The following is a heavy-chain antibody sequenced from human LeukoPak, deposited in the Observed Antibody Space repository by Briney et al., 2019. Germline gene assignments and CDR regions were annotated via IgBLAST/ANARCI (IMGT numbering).Heavy chain of an antibody. V-gene: IGHV4-38-2*02. CDR1: GYSIRSGYY. J-gene: IGHJ5*02. Sequence: PSETLSLTCTVSGYSIRSGYYWGWIRQPPGKGLEWIASIYQSGSTYYNPSLKSRVTISVDTSKNQFSLKLSSVTAADTAVYYCARHFWQLHWFDPWGQGTLVTVSS. D-gene: IGHD3-3*02. CDR3: ARHFWQLHWFDP. CDR2: IYQSGST.